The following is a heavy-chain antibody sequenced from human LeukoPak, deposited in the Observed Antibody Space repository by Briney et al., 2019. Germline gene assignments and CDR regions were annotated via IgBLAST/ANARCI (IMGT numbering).Heavy chain of an antibody. Sequence: ASVKVSCKASGYTFTGYYMHWVRQAPGQGLEWMGWINPNSGGTNYAQKFQGRVTMTRDTSISTAYMELSRLRSDDTAVYYCARGLYYGSGSYPDAFDIWGQGTMVTVSS. J-gene: IGHJ3*02. CDR1: GYTFTGYY. CDR3: ARGLYYGSGSYPDAFDI. V-gene: IGHV1-2*02. D-gene: IGHD3-10*01. CDR2: INPNSGGT.